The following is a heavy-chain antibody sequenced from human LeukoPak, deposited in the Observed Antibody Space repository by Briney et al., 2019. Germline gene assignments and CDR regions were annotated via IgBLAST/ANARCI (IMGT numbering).Heavy chain of an antibody. CDR1: GFTFSSYC. J-gene: IGHJ6*02. D-gene: IGHD4-17*01. Sequence: GRSLSLPCALSGFTFSSYCTHWPRPAPGKAMVWVAVISYDGSNKYYADSVKGRFTLPRDNSKNTLYLQMNSLRAEDTAVSYCARAYADYGPNYYYGMDVCGQGTTATVSS. CDR2: ISYDGSNK. CDR3: ARAYADYGPNYYYGMDV. V-gene: IGHV3-30*03.